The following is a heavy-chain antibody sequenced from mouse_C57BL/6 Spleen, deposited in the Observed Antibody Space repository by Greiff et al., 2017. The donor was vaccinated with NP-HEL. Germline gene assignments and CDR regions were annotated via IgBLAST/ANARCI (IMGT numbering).Heavy chain of an antibody. CDR2: ILPGSGST. V-gene: IGHV1-9*01. J-gene: IGHJ4*01. CDR3: AREDYYGSAFLSMDY. Sequence: QVQLQQSGAELMKPGASVKLSCKATGYTFTGYWIEWVKQRPGHGLEWIGEILPGSGSTNYNEKFKGKATFTADKSSNTAYMQLSSLTTEDSAIYYCAREDYYGSAFLSMDYWGQGTSVTVSS. D-gene: IGHD1-1*01. CDR1: GYTFTGYW.